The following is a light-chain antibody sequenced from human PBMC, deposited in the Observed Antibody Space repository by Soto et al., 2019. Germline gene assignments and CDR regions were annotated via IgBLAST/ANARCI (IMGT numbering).Light chain of an antibody. CDR2: KAS. CDR3: QQYNSYPLT. CDR1: KSISSW. J-gene: IGKJ4*01. Sequence: DIQMTQSPSTLSASVGDRVTITCRARKSISSWLAWYQQKPGKAPNLLIYKASSLESGVPSRFSGSGSGTEVTLTISRLQRDDFATYYCQQYNSYPLTFGGGTKVEIK. V-gene: IGKV1-5*03.